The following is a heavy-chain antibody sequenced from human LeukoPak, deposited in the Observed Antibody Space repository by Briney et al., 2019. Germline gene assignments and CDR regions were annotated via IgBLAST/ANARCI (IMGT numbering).Heavy chain of an antibody. J-gene: IGHJ4*02. Sequence: PGGSLRLSCAASGFTFISYSMNWVRQAPGEGLEWVSSITSSSSYKYYADSVKGRFTISRDNAKNSLYLQMNSLRAEDTAVYYCTREHALGDYWGQGTLVTVSS. D-gene: IGHD2-2*01. CDR3: TREHALGDY. CDR2: ITSSSSYK. V-gene: IGHV3-21*01. CDR1: GFTFISYS.